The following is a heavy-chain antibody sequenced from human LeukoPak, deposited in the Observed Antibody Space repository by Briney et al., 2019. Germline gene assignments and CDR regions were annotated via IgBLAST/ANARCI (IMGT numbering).Heavy chain of an antibody. V-gene: IGHV3-74*01. CDR1: GFTFNTYF. J-gene: IGHJ4*02. D-gene: IGHD5-24*01. CDR3: VRDKDGYNF. CDR2: IDIDGKST. Sequence: PGGSLRLSCAASGFTFNTYFMHWVRQAPGKGLVWVSRIDIDGKSTTYADSVKGRFTISGDNAKNMLYLQMNSLRAEDTAVYYCVRDKDGYNFWGQGTLVSVSS.